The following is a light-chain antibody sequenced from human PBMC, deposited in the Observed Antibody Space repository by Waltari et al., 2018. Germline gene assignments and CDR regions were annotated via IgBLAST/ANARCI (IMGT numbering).Light chain of an antibody. V-gene: IGLV4-69*01. CDR2: VNNDGSH. CDR1: SGHSFYP. CDR3: QTWGTGTWV. Sequence: QLVLTQSPSASASLGASVKLSCTLSSGHSFYPIAWHQQQPEKGPRFLMTVNNDGSHMKGDGIPDRFSGSRSGAERYRSSSSRQSEDETDNYSQTWGTGTWVFGGGTKLTVL. J-gene: IGLJ3*02.